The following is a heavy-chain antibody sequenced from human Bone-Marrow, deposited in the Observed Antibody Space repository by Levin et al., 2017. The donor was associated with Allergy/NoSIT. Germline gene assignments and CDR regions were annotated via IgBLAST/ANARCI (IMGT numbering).Heavy chain of an antibody. CDR3: TRDGGSGSFYNRPFAF. CDR2: TYHGGIT. CDR1: GGSVSGGYY. J-gene: IGHJ4*02. Sequence: SETLSLTCTVSGGSVSGGYYWSWVHQRPGEGLEWIGYTYHGGITKYGSAFDGRVGISVDMSKNHLSLRLMLMTATDTAIYYCTRDGGSGSFYNRPFAFWGPGTLVTVSS. V-gene: IGHV4-31*03. D-gene: IGHD3-10*01.